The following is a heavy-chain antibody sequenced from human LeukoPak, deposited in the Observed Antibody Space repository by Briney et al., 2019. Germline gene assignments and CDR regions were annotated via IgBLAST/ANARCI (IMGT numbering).Heavy chain of an antibody. J-gene: IGHJ4*02. CDR1: GFTFSNAW. CDR3: TTEDNRWLDFDY. D-gene: IGHD6-19*01. CDR2: IKSKTDGGTT. Sequence: GGSLRLSCAASGFTFSNAWMSWVRQAPGKGLEWVGRIKSKTDGGTTDYAAPVKGRFTISRDDSKYTLYLQMNSLKTEDTAVYYCTTEDNRWLDFDYWGQGTLVTVSS. V-gene: IGHV3-15*01.